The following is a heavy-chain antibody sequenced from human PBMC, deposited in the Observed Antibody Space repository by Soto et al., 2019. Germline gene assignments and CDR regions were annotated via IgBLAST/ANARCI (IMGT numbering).Heavy chain of an antibody. CDR3: ARDGRLVQTYFDY. CDR2: MSYDGYSK. J-gene: IGHJ4*02. V-gene: IGHV3-30-3*01. CDR1: GFIFTTYA. Sequence: QVQLVESGGGAVQPGRSLRLSCTASGFIFTTYAMHWVRQAPGKGLEWVAVMSYDGYSKYYADSVKGRFTISRDNSKNTVDLQMNSLRTEDTAVYYCARDGRLVQTYFDYWGQGTLVTVSS. D-gene: IGHD3-10*01.